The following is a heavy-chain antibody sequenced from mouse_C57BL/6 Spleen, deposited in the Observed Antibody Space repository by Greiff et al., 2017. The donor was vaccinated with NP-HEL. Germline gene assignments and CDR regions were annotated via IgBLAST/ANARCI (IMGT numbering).Heavy chain of an antibody. CDR1: GYTFTDYE. D-gene: IGHD1-3*01. V-gene: IGHV1-15*01. CDR2: IDPETGGT. Sequence: QVQLKESGAELVRPGASVTLSCKASGYTFTDYEMHWVKQTPVHGLEWIGAIDPETGGTAYNQKFKGKAILTADKSSSTAYMELRSLTSEDSAVYYCTRRGKWAYWGQGTLVTVSA. J-gene: IGHJ3*01. CDR3: TRRGKWAY.